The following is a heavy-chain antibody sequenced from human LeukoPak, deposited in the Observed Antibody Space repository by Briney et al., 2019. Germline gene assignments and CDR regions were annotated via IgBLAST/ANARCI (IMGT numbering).Heavy chain of an antibody. CDR2: INPNSGGT. CDR3: AREVDIVAAGVDY. CDR1: GYTFTGYY. V-gene: IGHV1-2*02. J-gene: IGHJ4*02. Sequence: ASVKVSCKASGYTFTGYYMHWVRQAPGQGLEWMGWINPNSGGTNYAQKFQGRVTMTRDTSISTAYMELSRLRSDDTAVYYCAREVDIVAAGVDYWGQGTLVAVSS. D-gene: IGHD5-12*01.